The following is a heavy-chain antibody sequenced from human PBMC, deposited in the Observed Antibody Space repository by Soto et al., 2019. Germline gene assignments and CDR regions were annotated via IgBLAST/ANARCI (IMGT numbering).Heavy chain of an antibody. J-gene: IGHJ6*02. CDR3: ARAVISGGSCRCYNGRGV. D-gene: IGHD2-21*01. CDR2: IIPIFGTA. V-gene: IGHV1-69*13. CDR1: GGTFSSYA. Sequence: GASVKVSCKASGGTFSSYAISWVRQAPGQGLEWMGGIIPIFGTANYAQKFQGRVTITADESTSTAYMELSSLRSEDTAVCYCARAVISGGSCRCYNGRGVWRRGPRGAVSS.